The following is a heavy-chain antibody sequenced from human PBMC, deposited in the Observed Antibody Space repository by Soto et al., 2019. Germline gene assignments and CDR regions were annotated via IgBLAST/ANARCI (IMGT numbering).Heavy chain of an antibody. V-gene: IGHV1-18*01. CDR2: ISAYNGNT. Sequence: QVQLVQSGAEVKKPGASVKVSCKASGYTFTSYGISWVRQAPGQGLEWMGWISAYNGNTNYAQKLQGRVTMTTDTSTSTAYTELRSLRSDHTAVYYCARDRRRWLQSGWYFDLWGRGTLVTVSS. CDR1: GYTFTSYG. CDR3: ARDRRRWLQSGWYFDL. J-gene: IGHJ2*01. D-gene: IGHD5-12*01.